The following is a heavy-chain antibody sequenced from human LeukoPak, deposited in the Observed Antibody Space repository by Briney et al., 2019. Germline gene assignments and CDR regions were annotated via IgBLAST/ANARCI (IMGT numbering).Heavy chain of an antibody. CDR2: ISHSGSY. V-gene: IGHV4-59*11. D-gene: IGHD1-26*01. CDR1: GVSISSHY. Sequence: SETLSLTCTVSGVSISSHYWSWLRQPPGKGLEWIGFISHSGSYIYNPSLESRVTISVGASKKQVYLKLRSVTVPDTAVYYCARELIVGTTGGYYYYYIDVWGKGTTVLVSS. CDR3: ARELIVGTTGGYYYYYIDV. J-gene: IGHJ6*03.